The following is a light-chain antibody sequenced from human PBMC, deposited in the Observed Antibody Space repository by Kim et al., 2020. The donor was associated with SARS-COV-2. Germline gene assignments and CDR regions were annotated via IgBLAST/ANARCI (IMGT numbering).Light chain of an antibody. J-gene: IGKJ1*01. V-gene: IGKV3-20*01. CDR2: GAS. Sequence: EIVLTQSPGTLSLSPGERATLSCRASQIVSSNYLAWHQQKHGQAPRLLLYGASSRATGIPDRFSGSGSGTDFTLTISRREPEDFAVYYCQQYGNSPPWTFGQGTKVDIK. CDR3: QQYGNSPPWT. CDR1: QIVSSNY.